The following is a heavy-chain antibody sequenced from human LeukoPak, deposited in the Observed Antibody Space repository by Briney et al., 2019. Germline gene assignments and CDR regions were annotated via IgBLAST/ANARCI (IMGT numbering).Heavy chain of an antibody. CDR1: GFTFSGYA. J-gene: IGHJ4*02. V-gene: IGHV3-30*14. CDR2: ISFDGINE. Sequence: GGSLRLSWAASGFTFSGYAMHWVRQAPGKGLEWVAIISFDGINEYYADSVKGRFTISRDNSRNTLYLQMNSLRAEDTAVYYCARGFNYGYYLDWGQGTLVTVSS. CDR3: ARGFNYGYYLD. D-gene: IGHD5-18*01.